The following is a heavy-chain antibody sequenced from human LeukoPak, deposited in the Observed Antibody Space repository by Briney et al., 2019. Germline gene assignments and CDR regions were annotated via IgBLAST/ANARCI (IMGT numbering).Heavy chain of an antibody. V-gene: IGHV4-4*02. Sequence: SETLSLTCGVSGGSITSTNYWTWVRQPPGKGLEWIGEVNLQGSTNYNPSLMGRVATSVDMSENHNSLQLTSVTAADTAVYYCAREGGPYRPLDYSGQGTLVTVSS. CDR1: GGSITSTNY. CDR3: AREGGPYRPLDY. J-gene: IGHJ4*02. CDR2: VNLQGST.